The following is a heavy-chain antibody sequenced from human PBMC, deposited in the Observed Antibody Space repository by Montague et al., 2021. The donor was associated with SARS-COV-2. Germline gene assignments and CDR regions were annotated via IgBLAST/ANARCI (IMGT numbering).Heavy chain of an antibody. J-gene: IGHJ3*02. Sequence: SETLSLTCTVSGSSISSSSYYWGWIRQPPGKGLEWIGSIYYSGSTYYNPSFKSRVTISVDTSKNQFSLKLSSVTAADTAVYYCASPTYYYDSSGSDAFDIWGQGTMVTVSS. CDR2: IYYSGST. V-gene: IGHV4-39*01. CDR3: ASPTYYYDSSGSDAFDI. D-gene: IGHD3-22*01. CDR1: GSSISSSSYY.